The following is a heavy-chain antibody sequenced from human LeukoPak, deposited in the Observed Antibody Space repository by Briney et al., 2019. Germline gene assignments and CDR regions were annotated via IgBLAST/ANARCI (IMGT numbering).Heavy chain of an antibody. CDR1: GGSFSGYY. J-gene: IGHJ3*02. CDR2: IYYSGST. V-gene: IGHV4-34*01. CDR3: ARDVGVVFADDAFDI. D-gene: IGHD1-26*01. Sequence: SETLSLTCAVYGGSFSGYYWGWIRQPPGKGLEWIGSIYYSGSTYYNPSLKSRVTISVDTSKNQFSLKLSSVTAADTAVYYCARDVGVVFADDAFDIWGQGTMVTVSS.